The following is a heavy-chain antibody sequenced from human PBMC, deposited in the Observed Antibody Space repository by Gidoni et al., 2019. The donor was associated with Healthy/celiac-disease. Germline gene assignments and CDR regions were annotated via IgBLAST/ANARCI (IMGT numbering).Heavy chain of an antibody. J-gene: IGHJ4*02. CDR2: IWYDGSNK. Sequence: QVQLVASGGGVVQPGRSLRLSCAAPGFPFSSYGMHWVRQAPGKGLEWVAVIWYDGSNKYYADSVKGRFTISRDNSKNTLYLQMNSLRAEDTAVYYCARELTMVSFFDYWGQGTLVTVSS. CDR3: ARELTMVSFFDY. V-gene: IGHV3-33*01. D-gene: IGHD3-10*01. CDR1: GFPFSSYG.